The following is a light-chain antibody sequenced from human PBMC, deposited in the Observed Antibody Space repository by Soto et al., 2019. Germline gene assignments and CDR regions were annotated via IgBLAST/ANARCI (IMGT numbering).Light chain of an antibody. CDR1: SSDVGSYNL. CDR3: CSYAGSSSYV. CDR2: EVS. Sequence: SALPQPASVSGSPGQSITLSCPGTSSDVGSYNLVSWYQQHPGKAPKLMIYEVSKRPSGVSNRFSGSKSGNTASLTISGLQAEDEADYYCCSYAGSSSYVFGTGTKVTVL. V-gene: IGLV2-23*02. J-gene: IGLJ1*01.